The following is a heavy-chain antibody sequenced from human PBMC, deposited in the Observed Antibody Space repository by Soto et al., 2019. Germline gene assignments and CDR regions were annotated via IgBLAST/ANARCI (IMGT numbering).Heavy chain of an antibody. J-gene: IGHJ6*02. Sequence: SETLSLTCTVSGGSISSSTYYWGWMRQPPGKGLEWIASFFIGGNTYYNPSLKSRVTISVDKSKNQFSLKLSSVTAADTAVYYCARGTYYYDSSGYYFLWNYGMDVWGQGTTVTVSS. CDR3: ARGTYYYDSSGYYFLWNYGMDV. D-gene: IGHD3-22*01. V-gene: IGHV4-39*07. CDR2: FFIGGNT. CDR1: GGSISSSTYY.